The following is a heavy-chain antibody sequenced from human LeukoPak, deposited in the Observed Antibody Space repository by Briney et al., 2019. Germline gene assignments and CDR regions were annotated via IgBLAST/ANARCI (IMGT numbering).Heavy chain of an antibody. CDR1: GYAFTGYY. D-gene: IGHD2-21*02. CDR2: INPNSGGA. V-gene: IGHV1-2*06. Sequence: ASVKVSCKASGYAFTGYYMHWVRQAPGQGLEWMGRINPNSGGANYAQKFQGRVTMTRATSISTAYMELSRLRSDDTAVYYCARDFCGGDCYSRSTYMDVWGKGTTVTVSS. CDR3: ARDFCGGDCYSRSTYMDV. J-gene: IGHJ6*04.